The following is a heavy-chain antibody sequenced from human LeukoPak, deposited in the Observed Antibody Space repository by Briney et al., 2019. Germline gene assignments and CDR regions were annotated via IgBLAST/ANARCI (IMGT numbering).Heavy chain of an antibody. V-gene: IGHV1-2*06. D-gene: IGHD2-21*02. CDR3: ARQYCGGDCYTDY. CDR1: GYTFTGYY. J-gene: IGHJ4*02. CDR2: INPNSGGT. Sequence: ASVKVSCKASGYTFTGYYMHWVRQAPGQGLDWMGRINPNSGGTNYAQKFQGRVTMTRDTSISTAYMELSRLRSDDTAVYYCARQYCGGDCYTDYWGQGTLVTVSS.